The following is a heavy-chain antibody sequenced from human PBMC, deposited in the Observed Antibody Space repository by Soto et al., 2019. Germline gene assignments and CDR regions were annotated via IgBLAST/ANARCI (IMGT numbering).Heavy chain of an antibody. J-gene: IGHJ5*02. D-gene: IGHD2-21*02. CDR1: GYTFTSYG. V-gene: IGHV1-18*01. CDR2: ISAYNGNT. Sequence: ASVKVSCKASGYTFTSYGISWVRQAPGQGLEWMGWISAYNGNTNYAQKLQGRVTMTTDTSTSTAYMELRSLRSDDTAVYYCARVMGKTYCGGDCYSGWFDPWGQGTLVTVSS. CDR3: ARVMGKTYCGGDCYSGWFDP.